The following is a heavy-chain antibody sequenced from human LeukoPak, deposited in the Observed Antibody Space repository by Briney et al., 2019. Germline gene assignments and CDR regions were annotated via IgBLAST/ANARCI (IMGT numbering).Heavy chain of an antibody. CDR3: ARDPFGYYGSGSYYKFNAFDI. J-gene: IGHJ3*02. V-gene: IGHV3-21*01. D-gene: IGHD3-10*01. CDR2: ISSSSSYI. CDR1: GFTFSSYS. Sequence: PGGSLRLSCAASGFTFSSYSMNWVRQAPGKGLEWVSSISSSSSYIYYADSVKGRFIISRDNAKNSLYLQMNSLRAEDTAVYYCARDPFGYYGSGSYYKFNAFDIWGQGTMVTVSS.